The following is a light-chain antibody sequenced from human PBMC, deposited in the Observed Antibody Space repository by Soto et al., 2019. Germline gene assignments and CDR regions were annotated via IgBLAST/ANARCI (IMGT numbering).Light chain of an antibody. J-gene: IGKJ1*01. CDR1: QSIANY. V-gene: IGKV1-39*01. CDR3: QQSYSFPKT. Sequence: DIQMTQSPSSLSASVGDRVTITCRASQSIANYLNWYQQKPGKAPKLLIYTTSSLQSVVPSRFSGSGSGTDFTLTISSLQPEDFATYFCQQSYSFPKTFGQGTKVEI. CDR2: TTS.